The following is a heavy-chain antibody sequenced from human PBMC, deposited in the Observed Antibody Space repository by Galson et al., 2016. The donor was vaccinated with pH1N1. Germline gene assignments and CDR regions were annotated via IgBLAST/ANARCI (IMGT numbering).Heavy chain of an antibody. J-gene: IGHJ4*02. Sequence: LVKPTQTLTLTCTFSGFSLSTSGMCVSWIRQPPGKGLEWIGYIHGSGNTNYKPSLKSRVKISVDTSENQFSLKLSSVTAADTAVYYCARSSSSRETEYYFDYWGQGTLVTVSS. CDR3: ARSSSSRETEYYFDY. CDR2: IHGSGNT. D-gene: IGHD6-13*01. CDR1: GFSLSTSGMC. V-gene: IGHV4-61*08.